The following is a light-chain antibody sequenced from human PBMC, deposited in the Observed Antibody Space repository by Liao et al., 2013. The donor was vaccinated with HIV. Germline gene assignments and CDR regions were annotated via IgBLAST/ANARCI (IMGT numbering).Light chain of an antibody. CDR3: QAWDSGTAV. Sequence: SYDLTQPPSVSVSPGQTATITCSGEDLGNKDVCWYQQKPGQAPVLVISHDTDRPSGIPERFSGSNSRNTATLTIRGTQVMDEADYYCQAWDSGTAVFGGGTKLTVL. CDR1: DLGNKD. V-gene: IGLV3-1*01. J-gene: IGLJ3*02. CDR2: HDT.